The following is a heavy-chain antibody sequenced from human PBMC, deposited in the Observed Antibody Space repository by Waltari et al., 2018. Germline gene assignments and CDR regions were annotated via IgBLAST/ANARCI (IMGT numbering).Heavy chain of an antibody. Sequence: EVQLVESGGGLVKPGGSLRLSCAASGFTFSSYSRNWVRQAPGKGLDGVSSISSSSSYIYYADSVKGRFTISRDNAKNSLYLQMNSLRAEDTAVYYCAGSSGWYNWGQGTLVTVSS. CDR2: ISSSSSYI. V-gene: IGHV3-21*01. CDR3: AGSSGWYN. D-gene: IGHD6-19*01. J-gene: IGHJ4*02. CDR1: GFTFSSYS.